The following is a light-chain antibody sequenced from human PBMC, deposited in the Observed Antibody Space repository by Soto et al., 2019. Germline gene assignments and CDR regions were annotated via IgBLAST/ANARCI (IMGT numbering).Light chain of an antibody. Sequence: ETVLTQSPGTLSLSPGERATLSCRASQTVASNYVAWYHQKPGQAPRLLIYAASSRATGVPDRFSGSGSGTDFTLTISRLEPEDFAIYYCQQYANSPPRAFGRGTKLEI. CDR2: AAS. CDR3: QQYANSPPRA. J-gene: IGKJ2*01. CDR1: QTVASNY. V-gene: IGKV3-20*01.